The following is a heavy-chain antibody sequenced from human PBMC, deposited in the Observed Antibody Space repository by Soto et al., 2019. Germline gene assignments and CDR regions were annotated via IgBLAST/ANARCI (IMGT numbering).Heavy chain of an antibody. Sequence: GGSLRLSCAASGFTFSSYAMRWVRQAPGKGLEWVAVISYDGSNKYYADSVKGRFTISRDNSKNTLYLQMNSLRAEDTAVYYCAKFDRYDYIWGSYRPNPSNAFDIWGQGTMVTVSS. CDR3: AKFDRYDYIWGSYRPNPSNAFDI. CDR2: ISYDGSNK. V-gene: IGHV3-30*18. D-gene: IGHD3-16*02. J-gene: IGHJ3*02. CDR1: GFTFSSYA.